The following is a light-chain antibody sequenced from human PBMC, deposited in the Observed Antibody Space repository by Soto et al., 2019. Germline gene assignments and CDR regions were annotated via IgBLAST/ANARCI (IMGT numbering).Light chain of an antibody. J-gene: IGKJ1*01. Sequence: EFVLTQSPGTLSLSPGERATLSCRASQTVRNNYLAWYQQKPGQAPRLLIYDASSRATGIPDRFSGGGSGTDFTLTISRLEPEDFAVYYCQQYYSAPQTFGQGTKVDIK. CDR2: DAS. CDR1: QTVRNNY. V-gene: IGKV3-20*01. CDR3: QQYYSAPQT.